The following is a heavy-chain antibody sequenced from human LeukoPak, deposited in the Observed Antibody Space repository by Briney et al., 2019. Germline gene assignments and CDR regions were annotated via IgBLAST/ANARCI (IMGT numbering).Heavy chain of an antibody. D-gene: IGHD1-26*01. CDR1: GFTFSSYA. CDR2: ISGGGGST. Sequence: GGSLRLSCAASGFTFSSYAMSWVRQAPGKGLEWVSDISGGGGSTYYADSVKGRFTISRDNSKNTLYLQMNGLRVEDTALYYCAKDRGSYYGPADYWGQGTLVTVSS. J-gene: IGHJ4*02. V-gene: IGHV3-23*01. CDR3: AKDRGSYYGPADY.